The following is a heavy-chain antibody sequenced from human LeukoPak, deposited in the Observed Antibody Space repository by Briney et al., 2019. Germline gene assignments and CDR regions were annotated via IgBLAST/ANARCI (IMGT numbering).Heavy chain of an antibody. Sequence: ASVKVSCKAAGYTFTGYYMHWVRQAPGQGLEWMGRINPNSGGTNYAQKFQGRVTMTRDTSISTAYMELTRLRSDDTAVYYCAREVGVVAHQGGWFDPWGQGTLVTVSS. CDR3: AREVGVVAHQGGWFDP. CDR1: GYTFTGYY. D-gene: IGHD2-2*01. CDR2: INPNSGGT. V-gene: IGHV1-2*06. J-gene: IGHJ5*02.